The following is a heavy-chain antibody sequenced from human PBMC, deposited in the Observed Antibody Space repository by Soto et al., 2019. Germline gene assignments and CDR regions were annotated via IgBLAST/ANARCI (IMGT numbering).Heavy chain of an antibody. CDR1: GFTFSSYA. CDR3: ARDVLPDSPFDY. Sequence: PVGSLRLSCAASGFTFSSYAMHWVRQAPGKGLEWVAVISYVGSNKYYADSVKGRFSISRDNSKNTLYLQMNSLRAEDTAVYYCARDVLPDSPFDYWGQGTLVTVSS. D-gene: IGHD5-18*01. CDR2: ISYVGSNK. V-gene: IGHV3-30-3*01. J-gene: IGHJ4*02.